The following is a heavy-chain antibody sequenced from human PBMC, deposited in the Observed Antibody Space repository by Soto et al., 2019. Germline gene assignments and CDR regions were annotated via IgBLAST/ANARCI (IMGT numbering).Heavy chain of an antibody. CDR3: ARAGGYDYDSSGGGGDFDI. J-gene: IGHJ3*02. Sequence: PSETLSLTCTVSGGSISSGGYYWSWIRQHPGKGLEWIGYIYYSGSTYYNPSLKSRVTISVDTSKNQFSLKLSSVTAADTAVYYCARAGGYDYDSSGGGGDFDIWGQGTMVTVSS. CDR2: IYYSGST. V-gene: IGHV4-31*03. D-gene: IGHD3-22*01. CDR1: GGSISSGGYY.